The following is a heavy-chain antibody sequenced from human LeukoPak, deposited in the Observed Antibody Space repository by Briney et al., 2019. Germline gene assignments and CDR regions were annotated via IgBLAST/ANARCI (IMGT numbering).Heavy chain of an antibody. J-gene: IGHJ4*02. V-gene: IGHV3-30-3*01. CDR2: ISHDDSNK. CDR1: GFTFRSYA. CDR3: ARDGSD. Sequence: PGRSLTLSCAASGFTFRSYAMHWVRQAPGKGLQRVAVISHDDSNKYYADSVKGRFTISRDNSKNTLYLQMNSLRAEDTAIYYCARDGSDWGQGTLVTVSS.